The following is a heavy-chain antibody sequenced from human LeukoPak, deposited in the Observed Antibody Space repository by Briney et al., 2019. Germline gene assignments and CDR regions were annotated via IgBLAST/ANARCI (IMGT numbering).Heavy chain of an antibody. J-gene: IGHJ4*02. Sequence: SETLSLTRTVSLGSIRSSRYYRGWIRHPPGKGLECIGSIYYSGSAYYNPSFKSRVTISVDTSKNQFSLKLSSVTAADTAVYYCARLGYATGVAGFVDYWGQGTLVTVSS. CDR1: LGSIRSSRYY. CDR3: ARLGYATGVAGFVDY. D-gene: IGHD6-19*01. V-gene: IGHV4-39*01. CDR2: IYYSGSA.